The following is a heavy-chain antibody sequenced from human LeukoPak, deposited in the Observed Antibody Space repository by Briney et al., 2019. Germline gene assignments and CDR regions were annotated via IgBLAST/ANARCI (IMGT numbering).Heavy chain of an antibody. CDR2: ISGTGGST. Sequence: GGSLRLSCAASGFTFSTYAMTWVRQAPGKGLEWVSLISGTGGSTYYADSVKGRFTISRDNSKNTLYLQMNSLRAEDTAVYYCARSGRGGAFDIWGQGTMVTVSS. J-gene: IGHJ3*02. CDR3: ARSGRGGAFDI. D-gene: IGHD1-26*01. V-gene: IGHV3-23*01. CDR1: GFTFSTYA.